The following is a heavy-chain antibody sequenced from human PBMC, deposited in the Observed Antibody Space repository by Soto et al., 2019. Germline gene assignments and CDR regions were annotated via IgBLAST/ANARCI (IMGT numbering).Heavy chain of an antibody. D-gene: IGHD2-2*01. CDR1: GFTFSSYA. V-gene: IGHV3-23*01. J-gene: IGHJ5*02. Sequence: GGSLRLSCAASGFTFSSYAMSWVRQAPGKGLEWVSAISGSGGSTYYADSVKGRFTISRDNSKNTLYLQMNSLRAEDTAVYYCAKDEDIVVVPAATLGPYNWFDPWGQGTLVTVSS. CDR2: ISGSGGST. CDR3: AKDEDIVVVPAATLGPYNWFDP.